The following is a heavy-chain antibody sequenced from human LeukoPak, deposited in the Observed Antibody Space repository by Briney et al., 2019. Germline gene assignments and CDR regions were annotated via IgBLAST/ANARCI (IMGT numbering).Heavy chain of an antibody. D-gene: IGHD3-22*01. Sequence: GGSLRLSCAVSGFTFSGFWMSWSRQAPGKGLEWVASINSDGSEGYYADVVKGRFTISRDNAKNSLYLQMNSLRAEDTALYYCARAIYGSSGVWGQGTMVTVSS. CDR1: GFTFSGFW. J-gene: IGHJ3*01. CDR3: ARAIYGSSGV. CDR2: INSDGSEG. V-gene: IGHV3-7*03.